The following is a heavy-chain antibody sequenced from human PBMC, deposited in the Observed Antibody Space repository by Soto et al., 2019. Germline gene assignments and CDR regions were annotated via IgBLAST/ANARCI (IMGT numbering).Heavy chain of an antibody. CDR1: GYTFTSYG. D-gene: IGHD3-22*01. CDR2: ISAYNGNT. CDR3: ARDLRQYYYDSSGSFDY. J-gene: IGHJ4*02. V-gene: IGHV1-18*01. Sequence: ASVKVSCKASGYTFTSYGISWVRQAPGQGLEWMGWISAYNGNTNYAQKLQGRVTMTTDTSTSTAYMELRSLRSDDTAVYYCARDLRQYYYDSSGSFDYWGQGTLVTVSS.